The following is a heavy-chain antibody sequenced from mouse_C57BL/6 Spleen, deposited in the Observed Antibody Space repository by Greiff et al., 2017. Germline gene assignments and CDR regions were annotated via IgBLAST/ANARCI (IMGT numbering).Heavy chain of an antibody. D-gene: IGHD2-1*01. CDR3: ERGGSGNYPYYAMDY. V-gene: IGHV1-80*01. CDR2: IYPGDGDT. J-gene: IGHJ4*01. CDR1: GYAFSSYW. Sequence: QVQLQQSGAELVKPGASVTISCKASGYAFSSYWMNWVKQRPGKGLVWIGQIYPGDGDTNYNGKFKGKATLTADKSSSTAYMQLSSLTSEDSAVYFCERGGSGNYPYYAMDYWGQGTSVTVSS.